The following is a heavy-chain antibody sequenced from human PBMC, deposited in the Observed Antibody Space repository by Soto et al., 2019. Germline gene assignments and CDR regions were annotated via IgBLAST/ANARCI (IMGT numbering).Heavy chain of an antibody. CDR3: AATSSSWSLTSYYYYGMDV. J-gene: IGHJ6*02. Sequence: SVKVSCKASGFTFTSSAVQWVRQARGQRLEWVGWIVVGSGNTNYAQKFQERVTITRDMSTSTAYMELSSLRSEDTAVYYCAATSSSWSLTSYYYYGMDVWGQGTTVTVSS. CDR1: GFTFTSSA. D-gene: IGHD6-13*01. CDR2: IVVGSGNT. V-gene: IGHV1-58*01.